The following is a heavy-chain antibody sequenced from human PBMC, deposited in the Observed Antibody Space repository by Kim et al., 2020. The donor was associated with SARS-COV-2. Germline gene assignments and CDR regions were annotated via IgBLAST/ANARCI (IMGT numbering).Heavy chain of an antibody. D-gene: IGHD3-16*01. CDR3: ARDLWAPDDTDDKPLDY. Sequence: SETLSLTCTVSGYSISSGYYWGWIRQPPGKGLEWIGSIYHSGSTYYNPSLKSRVTISVDTSKNQFSLKLSSVTAADTAVYYCARDLWAPDDTDDKPLDYWGQGTLVTVSS. V-gene: IGHV4-38-2*02. CDR2: IYHSGST. J-gene: IGHJ4*02. CDR1: GYSISSGYY.